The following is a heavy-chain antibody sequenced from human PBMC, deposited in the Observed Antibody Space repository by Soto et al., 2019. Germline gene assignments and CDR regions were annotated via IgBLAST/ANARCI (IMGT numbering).Heavy chain of an antibody. CDR2: IYHSGST. D-gene: IGHD6-13*01. Sequence: SETLSLTCAVSGGSISSSNWWSWVRQPPGKGLEWIGEIYHSGSTNYNPSLKSRVTISVDKSKNQFSLKLSSVTAADTAVYYCASSSIAAAGQNWFDPWGQGTLVTFSS. V-gene: IGHV4-4*02. CDR3: ASSSIAAAGQNWFDP. J-gene: IGHJ5*02. CDR1: GGSISSSNW.